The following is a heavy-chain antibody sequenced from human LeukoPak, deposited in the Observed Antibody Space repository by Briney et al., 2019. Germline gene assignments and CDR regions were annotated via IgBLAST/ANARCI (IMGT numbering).Heavy chain of an antibody. Sequence: GGSLRLSCAASGFTFSSYSMNWVRQAPGKGLKWISYISSDSSTIYYADSVKGRFTISRDNAKNSLYLQMNSLRAEDTAVYYCARVLHKRMYDSTTYFPYWGQGILVTVSS. D-gene: IGHD3-22*01. J-gene: IGHJ4*02. V-gene: IGHV3-48*01. CDR1: GFTFSSYS. CDR3: ARVLHKRMYDSTTYFPY. CDR2: ISSDSSTI.